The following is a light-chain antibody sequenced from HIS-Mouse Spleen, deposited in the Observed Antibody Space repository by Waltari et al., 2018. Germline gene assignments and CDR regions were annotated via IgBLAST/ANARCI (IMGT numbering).Light chain of an antibody. V-gene: IGLV2-23*01. Sequence: QSALTQPASVSGSPGQSITISCTGTSSDVGRYNLVSCYQQHPGKAPKLMIYEGRKRPSGVSNRFSGSKSGNTASLTISGLQAEDEADYYCCSYAGSSTWVFGGGTKLTVL. CDR2: EGR. CDR3: CSYAGSSTWV. J-gene: IGLJ3*02. CDR1: SSDVGRYNL.